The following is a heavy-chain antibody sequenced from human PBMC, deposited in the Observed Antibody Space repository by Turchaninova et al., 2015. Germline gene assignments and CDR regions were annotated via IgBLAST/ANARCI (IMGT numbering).Heavy chain of an antibody. D-gene: IGHD6-19*01. CDR2: ISEDGSNE. CDR1: GFTFRSYG. J-gene: IGHJ4*02. V-gene: IGHV3-30*03. CDR3: ARDSAGIPLDY. Sequence: QVKLLVSGGGVVQPGKSRRLSCSASGFTFRSYGIHGGRQAPGRGLEWGAGISEDGSNEFYADSVKGRFTISRDNSKNTLYLQMNSLRPEDTALYFCARDSAGIPLDYWGQGTLVTVSS.